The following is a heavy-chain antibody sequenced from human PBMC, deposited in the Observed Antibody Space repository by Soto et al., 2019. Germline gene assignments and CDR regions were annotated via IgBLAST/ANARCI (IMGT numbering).Heavy chain of an antibody. CDR3: ASERVAEMATGGYFDN. D-gene: IGHD5-12*01. V-gene: IGHV1-69*01. CDR2: IIHLFGTP. Sequence: QVHLVQSGAEVKKPGSSVKVSCKTSGGTFSDLAFSWVRQAPRQGLEWVGGIIHLFGTPNYAREFQGRVSISADDSSNTVYMELRSLRSEDTAVYYCASERVAEMATGGYFDNWGQGTLVTVSS. CDR1: GGTFSDLA. J-gene: IGHJ4*02.